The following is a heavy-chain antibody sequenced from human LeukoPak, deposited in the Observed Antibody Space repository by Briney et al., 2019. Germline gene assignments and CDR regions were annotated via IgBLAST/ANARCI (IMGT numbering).Heavy chain of an antibody. D-gene: IGHD6-19*01. CDR1: GFTFSSYA. V-gene: IGHV3-30*18. Sequence: GGSLRLSCAASGFTFSSYAMHWVRQAPGKGLEWVTVISSDGTDKYYADSVKGRFTISRDNSKNTLYLHMNSLRTEGTAVYYCAKDRRQWLVLGWFDPWGQGTLVTVSS. CDR3: AKDRRQWLVLGWFDP. J-gene: IGHJ5*02. CDR2: ISSDGTDK.